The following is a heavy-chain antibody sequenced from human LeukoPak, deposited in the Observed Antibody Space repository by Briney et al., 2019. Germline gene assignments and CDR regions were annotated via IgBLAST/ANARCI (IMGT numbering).Heavy chain of an antibody. J-gene: IGHJ4*02. Sequence: ASVKVSCKASGYTFTGYYMHWVRQAPGQGLEWMGWINPNSGGTNYAQKFQGRVTITRNTSISTAYMELSSLRSEDTAVYYCARAVVYCSGGSCYSVLDYWGQGTLVTVSS. CDR2: INPNSGGT. V-gene: IGHV1-2*02. CDR1: GYTFTGYY. CDR3: ARAVVYCSGGSCYSVLDY. D-gene: IGHD2-15*01.